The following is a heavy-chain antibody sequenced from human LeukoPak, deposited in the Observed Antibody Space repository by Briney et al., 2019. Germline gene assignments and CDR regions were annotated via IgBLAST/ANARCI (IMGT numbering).Heavy chain of an antibody. Sequence: SVKVSCKASGYTFTGYYMHWVRQAPGQGLEWMGWINPNSGGTNYAQKFQGRVTMTRDTSISTAYMELSRLRSDDTAVYYCARGRRGTTIFGVVTPYYYYGMDVWGQGTTVTVSS. D-gene: IGHD3-3*01. CDR2: INPNSGGT. J-gene: IGHJ6*02. CDR1: GYTFTGYY. CDR3: ARGRRGTTIFGVVTPYYYYGMDV. V-gene: IGHV1-2*02.